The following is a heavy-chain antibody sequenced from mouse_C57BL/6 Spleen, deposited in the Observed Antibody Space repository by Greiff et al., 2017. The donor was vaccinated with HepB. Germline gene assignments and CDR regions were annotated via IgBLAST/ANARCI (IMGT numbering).Heavy chain of an antibody. D-gene: IGHD3-2*02. V-gene: IGHV2-6*01. CDR3: ASGRDSSGYGWFAY. Sequence: VQLQESGPGLVAPSQSLSITCTVSGFSLTSYGVDWVRQSPGKGLEWLGVIWGVGSTNYNSALKSRLSISKDNSKSQVFLKMNSLQTDDTAMYYCASGRDSSGYGWFAYWGQGTLVTVSA. J-gene: IGHJ3*01. CDR1: GFSLTSYG. CDR2: IWGVGST.